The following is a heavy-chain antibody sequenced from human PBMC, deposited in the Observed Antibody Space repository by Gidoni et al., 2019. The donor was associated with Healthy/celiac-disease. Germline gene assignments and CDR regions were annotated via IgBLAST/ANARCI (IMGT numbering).Heavy chain of an antibody. CDR2: INPNSGGT. CDR3: ARGYYASGSPPHFDH. CDR1: GYPFPDYF. V-gene: IGHV1-2*06. Sequence: QLQLVQSGAEVQKPGASVKVSCKASGYPFPDYFIHWVRQAPGQGLEWMGRINPNSGGTNYAQKFQGRVTMTRDTSISTAYMELSRLRSDDTAVYYCARGYYASGSPPHFDHWGQGTLVTVSS. J-gene: IGHJ4*02. D-gene: IGHD3-10*01.